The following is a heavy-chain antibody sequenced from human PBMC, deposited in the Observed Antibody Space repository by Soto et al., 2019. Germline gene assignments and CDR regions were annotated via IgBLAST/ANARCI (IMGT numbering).Heavy chain of an antibody. CDR2: IRGSGGTT. V-gene: IGHV3-23*01. D-gene: IGHD5-18*01. Sequence: EVQLLESGGGLVQPGGSLRLSCAASGFTFSSYAMSWVRQAPGKGLDWVSGIRGSGGTTYSADSVRGRFTLSRDNPKKTLYLQMNSLRAEDTAVYYCAKDRHSYGFFDYWGQGTLVTVSS. CDR3: AKDRHSYGFFDY. CDR1: GFTFSSYA. J-gene: IGHJ4*02.